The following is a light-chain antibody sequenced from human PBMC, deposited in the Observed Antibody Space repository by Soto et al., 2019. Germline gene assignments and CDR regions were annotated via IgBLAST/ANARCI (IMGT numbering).Light chain of an antibody. CDR1: QSVSSN. J-gene: IGKJ2*01. V-gene: IGKV3-15*01. CDR2: GAS. CDR3: QQTYSPSYS. Sequence: EIVMTQSPATLSVSPGERATLSCRASQSVSSNLAWYQQKPGQAPRLLIYGASTRATGIPARFSGSGSGTEFTLTISSLQSEDFAVYYCQQTYSPSYSFGQGTKLQF.